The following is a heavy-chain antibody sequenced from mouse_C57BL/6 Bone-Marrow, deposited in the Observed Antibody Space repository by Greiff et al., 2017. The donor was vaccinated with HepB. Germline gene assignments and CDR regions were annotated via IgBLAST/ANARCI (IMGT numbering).Heavy chain of an antibody. J-gene: IGHJ1*03. CDR3: AREESYYYGSRWYFDV. D-gene: IGHD1-1*01. CDR2: INYDGSST. Sequence: EVKVEESEGGLVQPGSSMKLSCTASGFTFSDYYMAWVRQVPEKGLEWVANINYDGSSTYYLDSLKSRFIISRDNAKNILYLQMSSLKSEDTATYYCAREESYYYGSRWYFDVWGTGTTVTVSS. CDR1: GFTFSDYY. V-gene: IGHV5-16*01.